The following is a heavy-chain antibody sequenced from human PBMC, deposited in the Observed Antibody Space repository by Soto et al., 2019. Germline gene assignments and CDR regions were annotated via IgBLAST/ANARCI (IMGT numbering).Heavy chain of an antibody. CDR3: AKGPYYDILTGYWFDP. V-gene: IGHV3-23*01. Sequence: LRLSCAASGFTFSSYAMSWVRQAPGKGLEWVSAISGSGGSTYYADSVKGRFTISRDNSKNTLYLQMNSLRAEDTAVYYCAKGPYYDILTGYWFDPWGQGTLVTVSS. J-gene: IGHJ5*02. D-gene: IGHD3-9*01. CDR1: GFTFSSYA. CDR2: ISGSGGST.